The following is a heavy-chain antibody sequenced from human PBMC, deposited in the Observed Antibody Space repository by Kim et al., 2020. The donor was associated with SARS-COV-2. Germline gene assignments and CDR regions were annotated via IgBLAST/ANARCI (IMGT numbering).Heavy chain of an antibody. D-gene: IGHD3-10*01. J-gene: IGHJ4*02. V-gene: IGHV3-23*03. CDR3: AKDRLFYGSGMIDS. CDR1: GFTFRTYA. Sequence: GGSLRLSCAASGFTFRTYAMTWVRQAPGKGLEWVSVIYDAVSRTYYADSVKGRFSISRDNSNNMLYLQMNSLRADDTAVYYCAKDRLFYGSGMIDSWGQGTLVTVSS. CDR2: IYDAVSRT.